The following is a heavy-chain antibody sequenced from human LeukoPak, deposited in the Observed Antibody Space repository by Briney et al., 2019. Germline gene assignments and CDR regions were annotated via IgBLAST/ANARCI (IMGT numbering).Heavy chain of an antibody. Sequence: GGSLTLSCAASGFTFSRFAMHWVRQAPGKGLEWVALISYDGSNKYYADSVKGRFTISRDNSKNTLYLQMNSLRAEDTAVYYCAKDIRAMGPWGQGTMVTVSS. CDR2: ISYDGSNK. CDR3: AKDIRAMGP. J-gene: IGHJ3*01. CDR1: GFTFSRFA. V-gene: IGHV3-30-3*01. D-gene: IGHD5-18*01.